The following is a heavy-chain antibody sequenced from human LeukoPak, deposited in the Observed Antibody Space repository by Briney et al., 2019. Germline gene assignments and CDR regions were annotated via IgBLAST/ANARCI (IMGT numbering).Heavy chain of an antibody. D-gene: IGHD3-22*01. Sequence: ASVKVSCKASEYTFTGHYMHWVRQAPGQGLEWMGWINPNSGGTNYAQKFQGWVTMTRDTSISTAYMELGRLRSDDTAMYYCASQDYDSSGNFDYWGQGTLVTVSS. V-gene: IGHV1-2*04. CDR1: EYTFTGHY. CDR3: ASQDYDSSGNFDY. J-gene: IGHJ4*02. CDR2: INPNSGGT.